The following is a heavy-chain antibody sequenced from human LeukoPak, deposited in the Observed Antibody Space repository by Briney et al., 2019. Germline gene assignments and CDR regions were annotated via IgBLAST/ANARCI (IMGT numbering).Heavy chain of an antibody. CDR3: ARALGSSWYQDYFDY. V-gene: IGHV1-2*02. CDR2: INPNSGGT. Sequence: ASVKVSCKASGYTFTGCYMHWVRQAPGQGLEWMGWINPNSGGTNYAQKFQGRVTMTRDTSISTAYMELSRLRSDDTAVYYCARALGSSWYQDYFDYWGQGTLVTVSS. J-gene: IGHJ4*02. D-gene: IGHD6-13*01. CDR1: GYTFTGCY.